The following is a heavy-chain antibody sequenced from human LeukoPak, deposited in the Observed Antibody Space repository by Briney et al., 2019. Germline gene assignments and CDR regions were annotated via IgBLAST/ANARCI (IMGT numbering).Heavy chain of an antibody. CDR2: INPSSGGT. Sequence: ASLKVSCKASGYTFTAYYMHWVPQAPGQRLEWMGRINPSSGGTKYAQKFQGGVTMTRDTSINTAYMELSRLTSDDTAVYYCARGSNYYDYLDGDYWGQGTLVTVSS. CDR3: ARGSNYYDYLDGDY. J-gene: IGHJ4*02. CDR1: GYTFTAYY. V-gene: IGHV1-2*06. D-gene: IGHD3-22*01.